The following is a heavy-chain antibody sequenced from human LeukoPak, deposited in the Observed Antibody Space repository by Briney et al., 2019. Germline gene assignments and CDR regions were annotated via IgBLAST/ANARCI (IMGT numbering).Heavy chain of an antibody. CDR1: GGSISSYY. V-gene: IGHV4-59*01. CDR2: IYLYNSVST. J-gene: IGHJ5*01. Sequence: PSETLSLTCTVSGGSISSYYWGWIRHPPGEGLEWIGYIYLYNSVSTNYNPSLKSRVTISVDTSKNQFSLKLTSVTAADTAVYYCARSIRFDSWGQGSLVTVSA. CDR3: ARSIRFDS.